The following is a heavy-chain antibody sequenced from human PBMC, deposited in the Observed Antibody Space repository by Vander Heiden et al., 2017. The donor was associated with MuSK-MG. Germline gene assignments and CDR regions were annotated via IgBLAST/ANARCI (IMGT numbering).Heavy chain of an antibody. Sequence: EVQLVESGGGLVQPGGSLRLSCAASGFTFSSYWMNWVRQAPGKGLEWVANINKDGGEKYYVDSVKGRFTISRDNAKNSLYLQMNNLGADDTAVYYCAGGGGATDYWGQGALVTVSS. V-gene: IGHV3-7*03. D-gene: IGHD3-10*01. CDR3: AGGGGATDY. CDR1: GFTFSSYW. CDR2: INKDGGEK. J-gene: IGHJ4*02.